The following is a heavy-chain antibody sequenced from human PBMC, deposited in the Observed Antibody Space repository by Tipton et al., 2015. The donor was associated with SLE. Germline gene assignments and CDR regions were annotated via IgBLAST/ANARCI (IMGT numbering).Heavy chain of an antibody. CDR1: GFTFGSYE. J-gene: IGHJ6*02. Sequence: SLRLSCAASGFTFGSYEMNWVRQAPGKGLEWVSYISSSGSTIYYADSVKGRFTISRDNAKNSLYLQMNSLRAEDTAVYYCARGPGWGDYRVSYYYYGMDVWGQGTTVTVSS. V-gene: IGHV3-48*03. CDR2: ISSSGSTI. CDR3: ARGPGWGDYRVSYYYYGMDV. D-gene: IGHD4-17*01.